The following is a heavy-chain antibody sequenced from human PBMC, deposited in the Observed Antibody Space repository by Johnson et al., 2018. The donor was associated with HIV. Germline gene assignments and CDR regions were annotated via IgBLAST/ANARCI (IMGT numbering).Heavy chain of an antibody. V-gene: IGHV3-23*04. CDR3: ARDIIMECCSPFSYNWNSEDAFDI. Sequence: VQLVESGGGVVRPGGSLRLSCAAFGFTFDDYGMSWVRQAPGKGLEWVPAIRGSGGSKYYADSVTGRFTISRDNSKNTLYLQMNSLRAEDTAVYYCARDIIMECCSPFSYNWNSEDAFDIWGQGTMVTVSS. J-gene: IGHJ3*02. CDR2: IRGSGGSK. CDR1: GFTFDDYG. D-gene: IGHD1-7*01.